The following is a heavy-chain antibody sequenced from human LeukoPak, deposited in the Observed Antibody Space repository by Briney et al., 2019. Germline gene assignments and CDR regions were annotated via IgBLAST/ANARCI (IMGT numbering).Heavy chain of an antibody. D-gene: IGHD6-6*01. J-gene: IGHJ4*02. CDR1: GFTFSDYY. CDR2: ISSSGSTI. Sequence: GGSLRLSCAASGFTFSDYYMSWIRQAPGKGLEWVSYISSSGSTIYYADSVKGRFTNSRDNAKNSLYLQMNSLRAEDTAVYYCARVYSSSWVDYWGQGTLVIVSS. V-gene: IGHV3-11*04. CDR3: ARVYSSSWVDY.